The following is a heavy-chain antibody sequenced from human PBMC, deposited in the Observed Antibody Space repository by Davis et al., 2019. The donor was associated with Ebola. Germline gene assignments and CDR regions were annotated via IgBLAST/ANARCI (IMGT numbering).Heavy chain of an antibody. CDR3: ARANGDGSGSYYAFPFFDY. CDR1: GYTFTSYD. V-gene: IGHV1-46*01. J-gene: IGHJ4*02. D-gene: IGHD3-10*01. CDR2: INPSGGST. Sequence: ASVKVSCKASGYTFTSYDINWVRQAPGQGLEWMGIINPSGGSTSYAQKFQGRVTMTRDTSTSTVYMELSSLRSEDTAVYYCARANGDGSGSYYAFPFFDYWGQGTLVTVSS.